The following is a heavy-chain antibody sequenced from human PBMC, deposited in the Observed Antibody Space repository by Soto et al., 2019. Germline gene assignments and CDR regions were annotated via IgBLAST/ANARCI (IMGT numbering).Heavy chain of an antibody. CDR2: ISNGGGAI. J-gene: IGHJ4*02. V-gene: IGHV3-11*01. CDR1: GFTFSDYY. Sequence: QVQLVESGGGLVKPGGSLRLSCAASGFTFSDYYMSWIRQAPGKGLEWISHISNGGGAISYAGSVKGRFTISRDNAKNSLFLQMNNLRAEDTAVYYCARRGSTGTFTYWGQGTLVTVSS. CDR3: ARRGSTGTFTY. D-gene: IGHD1-7*01.